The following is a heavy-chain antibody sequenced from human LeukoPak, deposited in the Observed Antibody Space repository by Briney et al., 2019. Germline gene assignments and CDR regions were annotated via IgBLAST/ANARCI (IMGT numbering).Heavy chain of an antibody. CDR1: GGSISSSNW. J-gene: IGHJ3*02. V-gene: IGHV4-4*02. D-gene: IGHD3-22*01. CDR2: IYHSGST. Sequence: PSGTLSLTCAVSGGSISSSNWWSWVRQPPGKGLQWIGEIYHSGSTNYNPSLKSRVTISVDKSKNQFSLKLSSVTAADTAVYYCARHAYYYDRSGSYEAFDIWGQGTMVTVSS. CDR3: ARHAYYYDRSGSYEAFDI.